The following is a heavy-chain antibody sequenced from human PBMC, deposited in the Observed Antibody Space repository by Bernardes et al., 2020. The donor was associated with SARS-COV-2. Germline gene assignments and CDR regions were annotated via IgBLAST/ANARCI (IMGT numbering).Heavy chain of an antibody. CDR3: ARRMDQTRDFWSGYDTGGCGY. CDR2: ISSSSSTI. V-gene: IGHV3-48*02. J-gene: IGHJ4*02. CDR1: GFTFSSYS. Sequence: GGSLRLSCAASGFTFSSYSMNWVRQAPGKGLEWVSYISSSSSTIYYADSVKGRFTISRDNAKNSLYLQMNSLRDEDTAVYYCARRMDQTRDFWSGYDTGGCGYWGQGTLVTVSS. D-gene: IGHD3-3*01.